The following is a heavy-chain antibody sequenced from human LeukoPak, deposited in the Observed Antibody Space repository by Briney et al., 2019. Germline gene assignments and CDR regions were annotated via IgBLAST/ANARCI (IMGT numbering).Heavy chain of an antibody. CDR3: ARVSRGYSYGYYYYYYMDV. CDR2: IYYSGST. V-gene: IGHV4-61*05. CDR1: GGSISSSSYY. Sequence: SETLSLTCTVSGGSISSSSYYWGWIRQPPGKGLEWIGYIYYSGSTNYNPSLKSRVTISVDTSKNQFSLKLSSVTAADTAVYYCARVSRGYSYGYYYYYYMDVWGKGTTVTVSS. J-gene: IGHJ6*03. D-gene: IGHD5-18*01.